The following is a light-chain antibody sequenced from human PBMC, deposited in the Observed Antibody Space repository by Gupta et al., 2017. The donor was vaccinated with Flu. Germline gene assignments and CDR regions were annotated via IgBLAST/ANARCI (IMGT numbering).Light chain of an antibody. Sequence: EIVLIQSPATLPLSSGETATLSCRASQNVGRQIAWYQQKPGRAPRLIMFDASNRATGIPARFSGSGSGTDFTLTISNLETEDFAVYCCQQRSLWPLTFGRGTKVEI. J-gene: IGKJ4*01. CDR3: QQRSLWPLT. CDR1: QNVGRQ. CDR2: DAS. V-gene: IGKV3-11*01.